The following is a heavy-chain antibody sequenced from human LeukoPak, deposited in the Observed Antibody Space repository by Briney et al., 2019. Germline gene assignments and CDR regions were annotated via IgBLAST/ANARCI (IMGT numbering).Heavy chain of an antibody. CDR3: ARGTPRYYYDSSGYCDY. J-gene: IGHJ4*02. CDR2: INHSGST. CDR1: GGSFSGYY. V-gene: IGHV4-34*01. Sequence: SETLSLTCAVYGGSFSGYYWSWIRQPPGKGLEWIGEINHSGSTNYNPSLKSRVTVSVDTSKNQLSLKLSSVTAADTAVYYCARGTPRYYYDSSGYCDYWGQGTLVTVSS. D-gene: IGHD3-22*01.